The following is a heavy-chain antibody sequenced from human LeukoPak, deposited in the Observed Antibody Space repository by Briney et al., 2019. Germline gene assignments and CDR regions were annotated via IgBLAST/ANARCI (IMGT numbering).Heavy chain of an antibody. V-gene: IGHV3-7*01. CDR1: GFTFGSSA. Sequence: GGTLRLSCAASGFTFGSSAMSWVRQAPGKGLEWVANIKQDGSEKYYVDSVKGRFTISRDNAKNSLYLQMNSLRAEDTAVYYCARDKTTVTTWVNWFDPWGQGTLVTVSS. J-gene: IGHJ5*02. D-gene: IGHD4-17*01. CDR3: ARDKTTVTTWVNWFDP. CDR2: IKQDGSEK.